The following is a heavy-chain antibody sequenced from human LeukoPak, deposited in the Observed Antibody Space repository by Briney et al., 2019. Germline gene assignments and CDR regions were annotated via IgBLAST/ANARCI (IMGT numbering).Heavy chain of an antibody. D-gene: IGHD5-12*01. J-gene: IGHJ5*02. CDR1: GDSISSSNW. CDR2: IYHSGST. CDR3: ARSFRYSGYDYYFDP. Sequence: SETLSLTCAVSGDSISSSNWWSWVRQPPGKGLEWIGQIYHSGSTNYNPYLKSRVTISLDKSKNQFSLELTSVTAADTAVYYCARSFRYSGYDYYFDPWGQGTLVTVSS. V-gene: IGHV4-4*02.